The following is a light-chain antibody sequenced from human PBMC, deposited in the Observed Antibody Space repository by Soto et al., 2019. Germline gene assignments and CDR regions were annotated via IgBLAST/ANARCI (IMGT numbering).Light chain of an antibody. J-gene: IGKJ1*01. Sequence: DIQITQSPDSVSASIGDRVTITCRASRGISSSLAWYQQKPGKAPQLLIYDAFTLQSGVPSRVSGRGAGTDFTLTISSLQPEDFATYYCQQSYSTLETFGQGTKVDIK. CDR3: QQSYSTLET. CDR2: DAF. V-gene: IGKV1-39*01. CDR1: RGISSS.